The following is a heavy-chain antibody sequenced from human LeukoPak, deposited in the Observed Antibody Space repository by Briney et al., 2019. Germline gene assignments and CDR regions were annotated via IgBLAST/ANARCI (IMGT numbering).Heavy chain of an antibody. CDR2: INPSGGST. D-gene: IGHD6-13*01. Sequence: GASVKVSCKASGYTFTSYYMHWVRQAPGQGLEWMGIINPSGGSTSYAQKFQGRVTITADKSTSTAYMELSILTSEDTAVYYCATLFSRSWYSIPGYYYMDVWGNGTTVTVSS. J-gene: IGHJ6*03. CDR1: GYTFTSYY. CDR3: ATLFSRSWYSIPGYYYMDV. V-gene: IGHV1-46*01.